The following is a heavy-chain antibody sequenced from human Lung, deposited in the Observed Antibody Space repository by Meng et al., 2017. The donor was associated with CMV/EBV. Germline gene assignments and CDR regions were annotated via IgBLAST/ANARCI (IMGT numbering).Heavy chain of an antibody. CDR2: VSSNGGST. V-gene: IGHV3-64*02. D-gene: IGHD1-7*01. CDR1: GFTFSSYA. CDR3: ARVRGTTPLFDY. J-gene: IGHJ4*02. Sequence: GEXXKISCAASGFTFSSYAMHWVRQAPGKGLEYVSAVSSNGGSTYYADSVKGRFTISRDNSKNTLYLQMGSLRAEDMAVYYCARVRGTTPLFDYWGPGTXVNGAS.